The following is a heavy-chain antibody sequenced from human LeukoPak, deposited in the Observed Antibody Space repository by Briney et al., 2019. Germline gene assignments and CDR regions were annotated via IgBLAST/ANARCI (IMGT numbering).Heavy chain of an antibody. V-gene: IGHV3-53*01. D-gene: IGHD3-10*01. CDR2: IYIGGGT. CDR1: GLPVSSNK. J-gene: IGHJ4*02. CDR3: ARGGYGSGSYYNSFDY. Sequence: GGSRKFSCEVSGLPVSSNKLSWVPKAPGKGLDWASVIYIGGGTYYSDSVKGRFTISRDNSKNTLYLQMNNLRAEDTAVYYCARGGYGSGSYYNSFDYWGQGTLVTVSS.